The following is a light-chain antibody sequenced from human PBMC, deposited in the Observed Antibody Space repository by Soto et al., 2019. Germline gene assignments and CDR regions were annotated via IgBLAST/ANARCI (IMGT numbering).Light chain of an antibody. J-gene: IGLJ7*01. Sequence: QAVVTQEPSLTVSPGGTVTLTCASSTGAVTSGHYPYWFQQKPGQAPRTLIYDTSNKKSWTPARFSGSLLGGKATLTLSGAQPEDEADYYCLISYTVTRAVFGGGTQLTVL. CDR2: DTS. V-gene: IGLV7-46*01. CDR3: LISYTVTRAV. CDR1: TGAVTSGHY.